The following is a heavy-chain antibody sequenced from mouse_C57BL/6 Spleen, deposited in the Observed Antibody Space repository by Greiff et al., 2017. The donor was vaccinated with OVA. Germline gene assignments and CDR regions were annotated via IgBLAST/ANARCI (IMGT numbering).Heavy chain of an antibody. Sequence: EVQLQQSGPELVKPGASVKISCKASGYTFTDYYMNWVKQSHGKSLEWIGDINPNNGGTSYNQKFKGKATLTVDKSSSTAYMELRSLTSEDSAVYYCARSGYDGDAMDYWGQGTSVTVSS. D-gene: IGHD2-2*01. CDR1: GYTFTDYY. CDR3: ARSGYDGDAMDY. V-gene: IGHV1-26*01. CDR2: INPNNGGT. J-gene: IGHJ4*01.